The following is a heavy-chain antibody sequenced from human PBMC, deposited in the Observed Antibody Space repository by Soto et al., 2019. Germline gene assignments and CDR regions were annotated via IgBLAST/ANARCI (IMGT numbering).Heavy chain of an antibody. D-gene: IGHD3-22*01. CDR2: IYYSGST. CDR1: GGSISSYY. CDR3: ARRLGGDSSGTFDY. J-gene: IGHJ4*02. Sequence: SETLSLTCTVSGGSISSYYWSWIRQPPGKGLEWIGYIYYSGSTNYSPSLKSRVTISVDTSKNQFSLGLSSVTAADTAVYYCARRLGGDSSGTFDYWGQGMLVTVSS. V-gene: IGHV4-59*08.